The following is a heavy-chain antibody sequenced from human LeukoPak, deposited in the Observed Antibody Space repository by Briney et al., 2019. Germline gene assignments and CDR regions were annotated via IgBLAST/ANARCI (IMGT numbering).Heavy chain of an antibody. V-gene: IGHV4-34*01. CDR3: ASTERCSTTCPLDY. CDR2: INHSGST. Sequence: PSETLSLTCAVYGGSFRGYYWSWIRQPPGKGLEWIGEINHSGSTNYNPSLKSRVTISLDTSMKKFSLKLNSVTAADTAVYYCASTERCSTTCPLDYWGQGTLVTVSS. CDR1: GGSFRGYY. D-gene: IGHD2-2*01. J-gene: IGHJ4*02.